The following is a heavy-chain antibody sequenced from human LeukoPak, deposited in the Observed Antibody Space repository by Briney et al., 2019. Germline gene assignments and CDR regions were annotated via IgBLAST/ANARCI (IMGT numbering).Heavy chain of an antibody. CDR3: ASLHDSSGYYPAGEDY. V-gene: IGHV4-34*01. CDR2: INHSGST. Sequence: SETLSLTCAVYGGSFSGYYWSWIRQPPGKGLEWIGEINHSGSTNYNPSLKSRVTISVDTSKNQFSLKLSSVTAADTAVYYCASLHDSSGYYPAGEDYWGQGTLVTVSS. D-gene: IGHD3-22*01. J-gene: IGHJ4*02. CDR1: GGSFSGYY.